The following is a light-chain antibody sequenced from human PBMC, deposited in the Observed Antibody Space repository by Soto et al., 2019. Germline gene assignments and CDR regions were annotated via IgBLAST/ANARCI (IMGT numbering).Light chain of an antibody. CDR1: QSVSSK. J-gene: IGKJ2*01. CDR3: QQYSSGYT. CDR2: GAS. V-gene: IGKV3-15*01. Sequence: EIMMTQSPAALSVSPGERATLSCRASQSVSSKLAWYQQKPGQAPRLLIFGASTRATGFSARFSGSGSGTEFTLTISSLLPEDFAVYYCQQYSSGYTFGQGTKLEI.